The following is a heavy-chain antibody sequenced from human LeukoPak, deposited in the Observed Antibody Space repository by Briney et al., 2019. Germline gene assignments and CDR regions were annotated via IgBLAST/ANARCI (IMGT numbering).Heavy chain of an antibody. CDR1: GGSISSSSYY. V-gene: IGHV4-39*07. Sequence: SETLSLTCTVSGGSISSSSYYWGWIRQPPGKGLEWIGSIYYSGSTYYNPSLKSRVTISVDTSKNQFSLKLSSVTAADTAVYYCARVFAGPVAGTTYWGQGTLVTVSS. J-gene: IGHJ4*02. CDR3: ARVFAGPVAGTTY. D-gene: IGHD6-19*01. CDR2: IYYSGST.